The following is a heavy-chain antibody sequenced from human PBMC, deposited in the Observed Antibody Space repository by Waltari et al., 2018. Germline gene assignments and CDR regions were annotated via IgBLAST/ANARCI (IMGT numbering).Heavy chain of an antibody. CDR3: AKVGVYYHNNGYYFALLDY. Sequence: QVQLQESGPGLVKPSETLSLTCGVSGFSISSGYYWGWIRQAPGEGLEWIGSIYQSGSTYYNPSLNSRVTISVDTSKNQFSLKLTSVTAADTAVYYCAKVGVYYHNNGYYFALLDYWGQGALVTVSS. J-gene: IGHJ4*02. CDR1: GFSISSGYY. V-gene: IGHV4-38-2*01. CDR2: IYQSGST. D-gene: IGHD5-12*01.